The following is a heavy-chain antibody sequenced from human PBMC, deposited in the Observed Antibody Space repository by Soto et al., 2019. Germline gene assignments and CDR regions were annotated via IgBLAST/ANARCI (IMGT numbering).Heavy chain of an antibody. CDR2: IHHSGST. Sequence: QVQLQESGPGLVKPSGTLSLTCAVSSASVRSSNWWSWVRQTPEKGLEWIGQIHHSGSTNYNPSLTSRVTMSVDKSKNHFSLNVISVTAADTAVYYCARGGYYFYMDVWGRGITVTVSS. J-gene: IGHJ6*03. CDR1: SASVRSSNW. CDR3: ARGGYYFYMDV. D-gene: IGHD1-26*01. V-gene: IGHV4-4*02.